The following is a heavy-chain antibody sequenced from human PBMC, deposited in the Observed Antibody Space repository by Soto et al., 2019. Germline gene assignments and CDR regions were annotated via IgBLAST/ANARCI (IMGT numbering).Heavy chain of an antibody. J-gene: IGHJ4*02. V-gene: IGHV3-48*02. Sequence: EVQLVESGGGLVQPGGSLRLSCAASGFTFSSYSMNWVRQAPGKGLEWVSYISSSSSTIYYADSVKGRFTISRDNAKNSLYLQMNSLRDEDTAVYYCARYRKCIRGNRAYYFDYWGQGTLVTVSS. CDR2: ISSSSSTI. CDR1: GFTFSSYS. D-gene: IGHD2-8*01. CDR3: ARYRKCIRGNRAYYFDY.